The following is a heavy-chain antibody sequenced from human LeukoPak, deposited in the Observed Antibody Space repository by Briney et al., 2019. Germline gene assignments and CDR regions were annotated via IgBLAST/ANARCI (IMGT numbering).Heavy chain of an antibody. CDR2: IIPIFGAA. CDR3: ARELRPDILTRWYAFDI. CDR1: GGTFSSYA. V-gene: IGHV1-69*13. J-gene: IGHJ3*02. Sequence: GASVKVSCKASGGTFSSYAISWVRQAPGQGLEWMGGIIPIFGAANYAQKFQGRVTITADESTSTAYMELSSLRSDDTAVYYCARELRPDILTRWYAFDIWGQGTMVTVSS. D-gene: IGHD3-9*01.